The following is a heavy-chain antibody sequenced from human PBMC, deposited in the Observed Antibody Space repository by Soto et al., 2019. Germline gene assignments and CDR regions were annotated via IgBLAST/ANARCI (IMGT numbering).Heavy chain of an antibody. CDR3: AIMRAAGDNSIVP. V-gene: IGHV1-2*04. Sequence: ASVKVSCKASGYTFTGYYMHWVRQAPGQGLEWMGWINPNSGGTNYAQKFQGWVTMTRDTSISTAYMELSRLRSDDTAVYYFAIMRAAGDNSIVPCCQGTLVTGS. J-gene: IGHJ5*02. D-gene: IGHD6-25*01. CDR1: GYTFTGYY. CDR2: INPNSGGT.